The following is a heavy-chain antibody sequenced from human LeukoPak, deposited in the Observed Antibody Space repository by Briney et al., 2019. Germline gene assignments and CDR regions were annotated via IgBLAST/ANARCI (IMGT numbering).Heavy chain of an antibody. CDR1: GFTFSSYS. CDR3: ARDSGSRGDY. V-gene: IGHV3-21*01. CDR2: ISSSSSYI. D-gene: IGHD1-26*01. Sequence: GGSLRLSCTASGFTFSSYSMNWVRQAPGKGLEWVSSISSSSSYIYYADSVKGRFTMSRDNAKNSLYLQMNSLRAEDTAVYYCARDSGSRGDYWGQGTLVTVSS. J-gene: IGHJ4*02.